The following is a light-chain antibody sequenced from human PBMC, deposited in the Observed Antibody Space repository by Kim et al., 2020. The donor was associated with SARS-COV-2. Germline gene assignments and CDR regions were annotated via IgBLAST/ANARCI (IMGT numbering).Light chain of an antibody. CDR2: QDS. CDR1: KLGDKY. J-gene: IGLJ3*02. V-gene: IGLV3-1*01. CDR3: QAWDSSTGV. Sequence: SVSPGQTASITCSGDKLGDKYACWYQQKPGQSPVLVIYQDSKRPSGSPERLSGSNSGNTATLTISGTQAMDEADYYCQAWDSSTGVFGGGTQLTVL.